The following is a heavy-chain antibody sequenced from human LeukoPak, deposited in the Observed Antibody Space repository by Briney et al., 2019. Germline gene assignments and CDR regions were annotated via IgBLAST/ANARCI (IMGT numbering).Heavy chain of an antibody. CDR2: ISSSGSTI. Sequence: GGSLRLSCAASGFTFSSYEMNWVRQAPGKGLEWVSYISSSGSTIYYADSVKGRFTISRDNAKNSLYLQMNSLRAEDTAVYYCXXXRITMVRGVIDYWGQGTLVTVSS. J-gene: IGHJ4*02. CDR1: GFTFSSYE. D-gene: IGHD3-10*01. V-gene: IGHV3-48*03. CDR3: XXXRITMVRGVIDY.